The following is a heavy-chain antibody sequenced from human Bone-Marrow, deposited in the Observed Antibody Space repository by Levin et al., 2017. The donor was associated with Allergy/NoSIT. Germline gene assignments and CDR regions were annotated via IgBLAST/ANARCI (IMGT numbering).Heavy chain of an antibody. CDR1: GFNFTNAW. J-gene: IGHJ6*02. CDR2: FPLFPSFFPP. V-gene: IGHV3-15*01. D-gene: IGHD2-15*01. CDR3: STEGGHCSGGSCYLLPFYYGMDV. Sequence: RLSCAASGFNFTNAWMSWVRQAPGKGLECFFLFPLFPSFFPPSSSSPVKGRFIISKDVSKNTLYLQMNSLKTQDTAGYYCSTEGGHCSGGSCYLLPFYYGMDVWGQGTTVTVSS.